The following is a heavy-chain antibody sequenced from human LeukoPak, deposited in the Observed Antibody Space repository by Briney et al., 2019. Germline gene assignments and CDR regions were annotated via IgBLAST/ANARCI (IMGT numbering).Heavy chain of an antibody. CDR2: ISAYNGNT. J-gene: IGHJ5*02. D-gene: IGHD4-17*01. Sequence: GASGKFSGKASGYTFSSYGISWVREALGQGLEWMGWISAYNGNTNYARKRQGRVTMTTDSSTSTAYMELRSLRSDDTAVYYCARDRDGVDWFDPWGQGTLVTVSS. CDR1: GYTFSSYG. CDR3: ARDRDGVDWFDP. V-gene: IGHV1-18*01.